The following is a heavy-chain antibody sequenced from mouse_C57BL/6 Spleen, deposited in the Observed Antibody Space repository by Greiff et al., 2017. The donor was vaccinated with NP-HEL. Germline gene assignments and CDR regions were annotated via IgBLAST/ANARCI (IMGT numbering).Heavy chain of an antibody. CDR1: GFTFSDFY. J-gene: IGHJ3*01. Sequence: EVQGVESGGGLVQSGRSLRLSCATSGFTFSDFYMEWVRQAPGKGLEWIAASRNKANDYTTEYSASVKGRFIVSRDTSQSILYLQMNALRAEDTAIYYCARDGYDYEFAYWGQGTLVTVSA. CDR2: SRNKANDYTT. V-gene: IGHV7-1*01. CDR3: ARDGYDYEFAY. D-gene: IGHD2-4*01.